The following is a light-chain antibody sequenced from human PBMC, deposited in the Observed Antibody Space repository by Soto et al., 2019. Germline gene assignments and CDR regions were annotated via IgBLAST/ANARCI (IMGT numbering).Light chain of an antibody. CDR3: QQSYSTPPT. CDR1: QTISNY. V-gene: IGKV1-39*01. CDR2: DAS. J-gene: IGKJ2*01. Sequence: DIQMTQSPSSLSASAGDRVTITFRASQTISNYLNWYQHNPGKAPKLLISDASSLQSGVPSRFSGGGSGTDFTLTISNLQPEDFATYYCQQSYSTPPTFGQGTKVDIK.